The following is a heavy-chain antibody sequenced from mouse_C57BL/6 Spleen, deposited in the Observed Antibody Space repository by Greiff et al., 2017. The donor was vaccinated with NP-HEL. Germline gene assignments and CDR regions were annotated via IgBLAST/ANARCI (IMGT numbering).Heavy chain of an antibody. Sequence: QVQLQQSGPELVKPGASVKISCKASGYAFSSSWMNWVKQRPGKGLEWIGRIYPGDGDTNYNGKFKGKATLTADKSSSTAYMQLSSLTSEDSAVYFCAREGVHLAYWGQGTLVTVSA. J-gene: IGHJ3*01. CDR3: AREGVHLAY. D-gene: IGHD5-1*01. CDR2: IYPGDGDT. V-gene: IGHV1-82*01. CDR1: GYAFSSSW.